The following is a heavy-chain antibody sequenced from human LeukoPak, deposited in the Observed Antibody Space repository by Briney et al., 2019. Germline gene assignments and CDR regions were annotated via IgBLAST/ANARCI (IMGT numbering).Heavy chain of an antibody. CDR3: STSRPDRFIDS. V-gene: IGHV3-9*01. D-gene: IGHD1-14*01. Sequence: PGRSLRLSCAASGFTFDDYAMHWVRQAPGKGLEWVSGINWNSGNIGYADSVKGRFTISRDNAQKAVHLQIFSLRPEDTAVYYCSTSRPDRFIDSWGQGTLVTVST. CDR2: INWNSGNI. CDR1: GFTFDDYA. J-gene: IGHJ4*02.